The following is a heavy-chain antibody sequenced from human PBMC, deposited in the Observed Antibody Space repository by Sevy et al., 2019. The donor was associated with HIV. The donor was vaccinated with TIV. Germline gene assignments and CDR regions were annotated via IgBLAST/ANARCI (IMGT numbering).Heavy chain of an antibody. CDR1: GDSVSSSSAA. D-gene: IGHD1-1*01. CDR2: TYYRSKWDN. V-gene: IGHV6-1*01. CDR3: ARGDELNSHYYGMDV. Sequence: SETLSLTCAISGDSVSSSSAAWNWFRQSPSRGLEWLGRTYYRSKWDNNYAVSVKSRVIISPDTSENQCSLHLNSVTPEDTAVYFCARGDELNSHYYGMDVWGQGTTVTVSS. J-gene: IGHJ6*02.